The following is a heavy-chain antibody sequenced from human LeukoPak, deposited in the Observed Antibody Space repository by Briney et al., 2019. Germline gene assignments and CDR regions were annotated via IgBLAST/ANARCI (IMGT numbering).Heavy chain of an antibody. D-gene: IGHD4-17*01. CDR1: GFTFSSNR. V-gene: IGHV3-48*02. CDR2: ISTSSSTI. J-gene: IGHJ4*02. CDR3: ARTHDYGDYPDY. Sequence: GGSLRLSCGASGFTFSSNRMNWVRQAPGKGLEWVSYISTSSSTIYYADSVKGRFTISRDNAKKSLYLQMSSLRDEDTAVYYCARTHDYGDYPDYWGQGTLVTVSS.